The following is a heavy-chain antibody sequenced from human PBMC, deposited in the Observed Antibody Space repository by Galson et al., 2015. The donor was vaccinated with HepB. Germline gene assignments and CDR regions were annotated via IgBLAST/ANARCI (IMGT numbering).Heavy chain of an antibody. Sequence: VSCKASGGTFSSYTISWVRQAPGQGLEWMGRIIPILGIANYAQKFQGRVTITADKSTSTAYMELSSLKSEDTAVYYCASGPIVGAPPPGYWGQGTLVTVSS. J-gene: IGHJ4*02. CDR3: ASGPIVGAPPPGY. CDR2: IIPILGIA. CDR1: GGTFSSYT. D-gene: IGHD1-26*01. V-gene: IGHV1-69*02.